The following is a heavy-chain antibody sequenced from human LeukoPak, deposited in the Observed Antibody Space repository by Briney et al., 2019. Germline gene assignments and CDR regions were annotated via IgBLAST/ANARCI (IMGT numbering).Heavy chain of an antibody. V-gene: IGHV4-39*07. J-gene: IGHJ5*02. CDR2: IHHDGIT. D-gene: IGHD3-22*01. CDR1: GGSISSSGYF. CDR3: ARVHYYDASDYSTSNWFDP. Sequence: SETLSLTCTVSGGSISSSGYFWGWIRQPPGKGLEWIGNIHHDGITYYNPSLKSRVTISLDPSKNQFSLKLTSVAAADTALYHCARVHYYDASDYSTSNWFDPWGQGTLVTVSS.